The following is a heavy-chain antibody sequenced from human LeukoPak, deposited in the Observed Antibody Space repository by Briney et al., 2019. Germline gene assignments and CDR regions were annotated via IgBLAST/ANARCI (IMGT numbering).Heavy chain of an antibody. D-gene: IGHD1-26*01. Sequence: GGSLRLSCAASGFTFSSYGMHWVRQAPGKGLEWVAFIRYDGSNKYYADSVKGRFTISRDNSKNTLYLQMNSLRAEDAAVYYCANCEHEEWELLSFDYWGQGTLVTVSS. CDR3: ANCEHEEWELLSFDY. CDR1: GFTFSSYG. V-gene: IGHV3-30*02. CDR2: IRYDGSNK. J-gene: IGHJ4*02.